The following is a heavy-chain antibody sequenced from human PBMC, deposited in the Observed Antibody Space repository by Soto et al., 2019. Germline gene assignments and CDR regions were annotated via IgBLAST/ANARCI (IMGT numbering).Heavy chain of an antibody. CDR2: ISYDGSIK. CDR1: GFTFSSYG. Sequence: GGSLRLSCAASGFTFSSYGMHWVRQAPGKGLEWVAVISYDGSIKYYADSVKGRFTISRDNSKNTLYLQLNSLRAEDTAVYYCAKDHPSPDYDILTGSPDYWGQGTLVTVSS. V-gene: IGHV3-30*18. D-gene: IGHD3-9*01. J-gene: IGHJ4*02. CDR3: AKDHPSPDYDILTGSPDY.